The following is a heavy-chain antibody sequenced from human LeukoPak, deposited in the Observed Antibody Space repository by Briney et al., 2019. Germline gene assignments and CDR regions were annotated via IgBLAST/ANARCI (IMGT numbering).Heavy chain of an antibody. D-gene: IGHD5-12*01. J-gene: IGHJ4*02. CDR3: ARGYSGYDYYFDY. Sequence: SETLSLTCTVSGGSISSHYWSWIRQPPGKGLEWIGYIYYSGSTNYNPSLKSRVTISVDTSKNQFSLKLSSVTAADTAVYYWARGYSGYDYYFDYWGQGTLVTVSS. CDR2: IYYSGST. CDR1: GGSISSHY. V-gene: IGHV4-59*11.